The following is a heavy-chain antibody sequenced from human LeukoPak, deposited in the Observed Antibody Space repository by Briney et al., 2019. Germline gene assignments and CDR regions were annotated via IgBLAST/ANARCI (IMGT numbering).Heavy chain of an antibody. CDR2: IYSGGST. CDR3: ARRYSSGWYNY. V-gene: IGHV3-53*01. D-gene: IGHD6-19*01. CDR1: DFTVSINY. Sequence: GGSLRLSCAASDFTVSINYMSWVRQAPGKGLEWVSVIYSGGSTYYAGSVKGRFTISRDNSKNTLYLQMNSLRAEDTAVYYCARRYSSGWYNYWGQGPLVTVSS. J-gene: IGHJ4*02.